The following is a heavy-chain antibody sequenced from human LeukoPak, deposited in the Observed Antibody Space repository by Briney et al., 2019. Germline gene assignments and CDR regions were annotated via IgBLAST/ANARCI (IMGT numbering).Heavy chain of an antibody. D-gene: IGHD2-21*01. Sequence: GGSLRLSCAASGFTFTSYAMTWVRQAPGKGLEWVSAISGSDGSTYYTDSVKGRFTISRDNSKNTLYLQMNSLRAEDTDVYYCARDLAYCGGECYSGDAFDIWGQGTMVTVSS. CDR3: ARDLAYCGGECYSGDAFDI. J-gene: IGHJ3*02. V-gene: IGHV3-23*01. CDR2: ISGSDGST. CDR1: GFTFTSYA.